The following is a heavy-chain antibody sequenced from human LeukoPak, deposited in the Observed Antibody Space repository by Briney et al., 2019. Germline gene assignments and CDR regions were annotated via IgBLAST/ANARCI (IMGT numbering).Heavy chain of an antibody. V-gene: IGHV4-38-2*02. D-gene: IGHD2/OR15-2a*01. J-gene: IGHJ5*02. Sequence: SETLSLTCGVSGYSIGSGHYWGWIRQPPGKGLEWIGSVYQSGSTIYNPSLESRVTISIDTSKNQFSLKLSSVTAADTAVYYCARERRFTVIVSAAWFDPWGQGTLVTVSS. CDR1: GYSIGSGHY. CDR2: VYQSGST. CDR3: ARERRFTVIVSAAWFDP.